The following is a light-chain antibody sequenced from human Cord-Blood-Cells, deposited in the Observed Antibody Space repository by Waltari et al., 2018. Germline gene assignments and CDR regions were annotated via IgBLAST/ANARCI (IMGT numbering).Light chain of an antibody. Sequence: EIVMTQSPATLSVSPGERATLSCRASESVSSNLAWYQQKPGQAPRLLIYGASTRANGIPARFSGSGSGTEFTLTISSLQAEDVAVYDGQQYNNWPPLTFGGGTKVESK. CDR2: GAS. CDR1: ESVSSN. CDR3: QQYNNWPPLT. V-gene: IGKV3D-15*01. J-gene: IGKJ4*01.